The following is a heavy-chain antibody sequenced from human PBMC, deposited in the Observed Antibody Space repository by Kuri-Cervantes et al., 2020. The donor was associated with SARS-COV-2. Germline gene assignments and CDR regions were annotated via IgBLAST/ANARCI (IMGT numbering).Heavy chain of an antibody. CDR3: AKSRTGVGDSTDY. D-gene: IGHD1-26*01. CDR1: GFTFSSYA. V-gene: IGHV3-23*01. J-gene: IGHJ4*02. Sequence: GESLKISCAASGFTFSSYAMSWVRQAPGKGLEWVSSISGSGSSTYYTDSVKGRFTISRDNSKNTQYLQMDSLRAEDTAVYYCAKSRTGVGDSTDYWGPGTLVTGAS. CDR2: ISGSGSST.